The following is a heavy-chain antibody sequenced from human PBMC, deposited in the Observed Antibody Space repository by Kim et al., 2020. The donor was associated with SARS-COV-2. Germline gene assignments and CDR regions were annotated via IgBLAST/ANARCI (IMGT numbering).Heavy chain of an antibody. D-gene: IGHD3-10*01. CDR3: AKDLWSYRGMDV. J-gene: IGHJ6*02. V-gene: IGHV3-23*01. CDR2: ISHDATST. CDR1: GFTFSSCA. Sequence: GGSLRLSCAASGFTFSSCAMTWVRQAPGKGLEWVSSISHDATSTHYAGSVKGRFNISRDDSKNTLYLRLNSLRAEDTALYYCAKDLWSYRGMDVWGQGTTVTLS.